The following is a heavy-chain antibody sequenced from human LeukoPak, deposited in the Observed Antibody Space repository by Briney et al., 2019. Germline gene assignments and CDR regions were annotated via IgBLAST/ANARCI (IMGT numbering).Heavy chain of an antibody. V-gene: IGHV3-23*01. Sequence: PGGSLRLSCAASGFSFGTSWRTWVRQAPGKGLEWVSAISGSGGSTYYADSVKGRFTISRDNSKNTLNLQMNSLRAEDTAVYYCAKTPAGSSSSYDYWGQGTLVTVSS. CDR2: ISGSGGST. CDR1: GFSFGTSW. D-gene: IGHD6-6*01. CDR3: AKTPAGSSSSYDY. J-gene: IGHJ4*02.